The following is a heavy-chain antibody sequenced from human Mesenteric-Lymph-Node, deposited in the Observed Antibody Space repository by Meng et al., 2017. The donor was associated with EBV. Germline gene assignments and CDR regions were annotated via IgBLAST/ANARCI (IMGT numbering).Heavy chain of an antibody. D-gene: IGHD3-22*01. J-gene: IGHJ5*02. Sequence: QLVQSGAEGKQPGASVKVSCEASGYTFTSYAMHWVRQAPGQRLEWMGWINVGNGDTKYSQKFHGRVTITRDTSATTAYMELRSLTSEDTAVYYCARDSTGDSRRFDPWGQGTLVTVSS. CDR3: ARDSTGDSRRFDP. CDR1: GYTFTSYA. CDR2: INVGNGDT. V-gene: IGHV1-3*01.